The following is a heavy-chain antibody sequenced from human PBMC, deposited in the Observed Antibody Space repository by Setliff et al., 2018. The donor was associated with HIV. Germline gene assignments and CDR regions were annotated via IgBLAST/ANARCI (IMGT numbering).Heavy chain of an antibody. CDR1: GFTFSSYG. CDR2: IWSDGSNK. V-gene: IGHV3-33*06. CDR3: AKESPRAGYSVFDY. D-gene: IGHD5-18*01. Sequence: PGESLKISCAASGFTFSSYGMHWVRQAPGKGLEWVAVIWSDGSNKYYADSVKGRFTISRDNSKNTLYLQMNSLRAEDTAVYYCAKESPRAGYSVFDYWGQGTLVTVSS. J-gene: IGHJ4*02.